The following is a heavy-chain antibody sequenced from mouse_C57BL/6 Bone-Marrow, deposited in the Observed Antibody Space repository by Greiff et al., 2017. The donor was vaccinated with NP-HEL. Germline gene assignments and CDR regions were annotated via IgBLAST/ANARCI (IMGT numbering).Heavy chain of an antibody. J-gene: IGHJ3*01. CDR3: ARNGYTFAY. Sequence: VQLQQSGAELVRPGTSVKVSCKASGYAFTNYLIEWVKQRPGQGLEWIGVINPGSGGTNYNEKFKGKATLTADKSSSTAYMQLSSLTSEDSAVYFCARNGYTFAYWGQGTLVTVSA. D-gene: IGHD2-2*01. CDR1: GYAFTNYL. V-gene: IGHV1-54*01. CDR2: INPGSGGT.